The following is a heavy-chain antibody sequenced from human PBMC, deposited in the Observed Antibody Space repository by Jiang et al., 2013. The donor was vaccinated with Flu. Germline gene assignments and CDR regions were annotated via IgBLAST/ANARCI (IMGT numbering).Heavy chain of an antibody. V-gene: IGHV1-18*01. D-gene: IGHD3-9*01. J-gene: IGHJ3*02. CDR2: ISAYNGNT. Sequence: GQGLEWMGWISAYNGNTNYAQKLQGRVTMTTDTSTSTAYMELRSLRSDDTAVYYCARGDILTGDAFDIWGQGTMVTVSS. CDR3: ARGDILTGDAFDI.